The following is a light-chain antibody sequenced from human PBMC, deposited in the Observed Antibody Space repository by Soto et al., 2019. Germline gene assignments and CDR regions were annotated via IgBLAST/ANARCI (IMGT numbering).Light chain of an antibody. Sequence: EIVLTQSPGTLSLSPGDSATLSCRASHSVSSDYLAWYQQKPGQAPRLLIYGASTRATGIPDRFSGTGSGTDFALTISRLEPEDFGVYYCQQYGGSPRTFGQGTTVEFK. J-gene: IGKJ1*01. V-gene: IGKV3-20*01. CDR1: HSVSSDY. CDR2: GAS. CDR3: QQYGGSPRT.